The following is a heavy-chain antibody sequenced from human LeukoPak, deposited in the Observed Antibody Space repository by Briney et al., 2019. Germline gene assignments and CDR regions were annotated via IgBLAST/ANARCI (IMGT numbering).Heavy chain of an antibody. CDR2: INWNGGST. CDR1: GFTFDDYG. V-gene: IGHV3-20*04. CDR3: ARDPTYYYGSGSYSGYYMDV. D-gene: IGHD3-10*01. J-gene: IGHJ6*03. Sequence: GGSLRLSCAASGFTFDDYGMSWVRQAPGKGLEWVSGINWNGGSTGYADSVKGRFTISRDNAKNSLYLQMNSLRAEGTALYYCARDPTYYYGSGSYSGYYMDVWGKGTTVTVSS.